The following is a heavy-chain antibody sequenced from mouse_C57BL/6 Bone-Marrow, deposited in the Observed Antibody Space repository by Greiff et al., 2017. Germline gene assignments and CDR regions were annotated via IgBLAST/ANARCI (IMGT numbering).Heavy chain of an antibody. Sequence: EVQRVESGGGLVKPGGSLKLSCAASGFTFSSYAMSWVRQTPEKRLEWVATISDGGSYTYYPDNVKGRFTISRDNAKNNLYLQMSHLKSEDTAMYYCARDRCSSYWYFDVWGTGTTVTVSS. V-gene: IGHV5-4*01. CDR2: ISDGGSYT. CDR1: GFTFSSYA. D-gene: IGHD1-1*01. J-gene: IGHJ1*03. CDR3: ARDRCSSYWYFDV.